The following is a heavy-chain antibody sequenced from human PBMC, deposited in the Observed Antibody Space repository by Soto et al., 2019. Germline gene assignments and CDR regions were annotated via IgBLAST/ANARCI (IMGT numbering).Heavy chain of an antibody. V-gene: IGHV1-2*02. CDR3: AREGDCSGGSCYSSYYYYGMDV. J-gene: IGHJ6*02. D-gene: IGHD2-15*01. Sequence: ASVKVSCKASGYTFTGYYMHWVRQAPGQGLEWMGWINPNSGGTNYAQKFQGRVTMTRDTSISTAYMELSRLRSDDTAVYYCAREGDCSGGSCYSSYYYYGMDVWGQGTTLIVSS. CDR1: GYTFTGYY. CDR2: INPNSGGT.